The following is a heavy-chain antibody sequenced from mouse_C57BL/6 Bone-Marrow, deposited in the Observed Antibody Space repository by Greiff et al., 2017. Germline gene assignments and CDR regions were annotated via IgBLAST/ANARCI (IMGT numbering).Heavy chain of an antibody. V-gene: IGHV1-69*01. J-gene: IGHJ4*01. Sequence: QVQLQQPGAELVMPGASVKLSCKASGYTFTSYWMHWAKQRPGQGLEWIGEIDPSDSYTNYNQKFKGKSTLTVDKSSSTAYMQLSSLTSEDSAVYYCARDDYDGEGYAMDYWGQGTSVTVSS. CDR2: IDPSDSYT. CDR3: ARDDYDGEGYAMDY. CDR1: GYTFTSYW. D-gene: IGHD2-4*01.